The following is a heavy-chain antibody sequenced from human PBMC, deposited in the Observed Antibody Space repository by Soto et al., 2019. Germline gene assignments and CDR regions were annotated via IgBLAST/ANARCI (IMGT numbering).Heavy chain of an antibody. D-gene: IGHD5-18*01. Sequence: QVQLVQSGAEVKKPGASVKVSCKASGYTFTSYGISWVRQAPGQGLEWMGWISAYNGNTNYAQKLQGRVTMTTDTSTSQAYMELRRLRSDDTAVYYCARAGDTAMVYYYYYGMDVWGQGTTVTVSS. V-gene: IGHV1-18*01. CDR1: GYTFTSYG. J-gene: IGHJ6*02. CDR3: ARAGDTAMVYYYYYGMDV. CDR2: ISAYNGNT.